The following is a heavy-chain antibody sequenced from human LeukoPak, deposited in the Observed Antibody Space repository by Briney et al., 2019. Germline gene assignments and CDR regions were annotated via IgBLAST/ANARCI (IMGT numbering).Heavy chain of an antibody. CDR2: ISHDGTND. CDR3: VGSPTYYYMDV. D-gene: IGHD3-10*01. J-gene: IGHJ6*03. CDR1: GSTFRNHA. V-gene: IGHV3-30*04. Sequence: PGGSLRLSCAASGSTFRNHAIHWFRQAPGKGLEWVTVISHDGTNDYYRDSVKGRFTISRDNSKNTVLLQMNSLSPDDTAVYYRVGSPTYYYMDVWGKGTTVTVSS.